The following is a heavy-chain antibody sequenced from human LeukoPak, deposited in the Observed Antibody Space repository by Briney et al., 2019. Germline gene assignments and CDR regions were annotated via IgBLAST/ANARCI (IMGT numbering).Heavy chain of an antibody. V-gene: IGHV4-4*07. CDR2: IYTSGRT. Sequence: NPSETLSLTCIVSGGSISSYYWSWIRQPAGKGLEWIGRIYTSGRTNYNPSLKSRVTMSVNTSKNQFSLKLSSVTAADTAVYYCARFYGSGSYSPRGDYYYYMDVWGKGTTVTISS. CDR1: GGSISSYY. CDR3: ARFYGSGSYSPRGDYYYYMDV. D-gene: IGHD3-10*01. J-gene: IGHJ6*03.